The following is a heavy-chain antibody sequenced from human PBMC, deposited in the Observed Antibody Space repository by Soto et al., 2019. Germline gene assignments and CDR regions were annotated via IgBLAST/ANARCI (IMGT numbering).Heavy chain of an antibody. J-gene: IGHJ3*02. D-gene: IGHD2-2*03. CDR2: ISGSGGST. CDR3: AKDRESGYCSSTSCLDAFDI. V-gene: IGHV3-23*01. Sequence: DVQLLESGGGLVQPGGSLRLSCAASGFTFSSYAMSWVRQAPGKGLEWVSAISGSGGSTYYADSVKGRFTISRDNSKNTLYLQMNSLRAEDTAVYYCAKDRESGYCSSTSCLDAFDIWGQGTMVTVSS. CDR1: GFTFSSYA.